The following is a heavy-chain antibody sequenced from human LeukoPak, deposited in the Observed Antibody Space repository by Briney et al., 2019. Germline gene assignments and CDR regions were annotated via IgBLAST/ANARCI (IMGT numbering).Heavy chain of an antibody. CDR2: VSYDGGKK. CDR3: AKPAYCGGDCYSSPFQH. V-gene: IGHV3-30*18. D-gene: IGHD2-21*02. J-gene: IGHJ1*01. CDR1: GFTFSSSG. Sequence: GRSLTLSCAASGFTFSSSGMHWVRQAPGKGLEWVAFVSYDGGKKYYADSVKGRFTIYRDNSKNTLYLQMNSLRAEDTAVYYCAKPAYCGGDCYSSPFQHWGQGTLVTVSS.